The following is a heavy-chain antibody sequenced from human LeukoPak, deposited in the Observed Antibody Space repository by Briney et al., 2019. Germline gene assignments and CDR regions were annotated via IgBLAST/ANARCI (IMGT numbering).Heavy chain of an antibody. CDR3: ARDSGYCSSTSCSVPLDY. D-gene: IGHD2-2*01. CDR1: GFTFSSYG. J-gene: IGHJ4*02. CDR2: IWYDGSNK. Sequence: GGSLRLSCAASGFTFSSYGMHWVRQAPGKGLEWVAVIWYDGSNKYYADSVKGRFTISRDNSKNTLYLQMNSLRAEDTAVYYCARDSGYCSSTSCSVPLDYWGQGTLVTVSS. V-gene: IGHV3-33*01.